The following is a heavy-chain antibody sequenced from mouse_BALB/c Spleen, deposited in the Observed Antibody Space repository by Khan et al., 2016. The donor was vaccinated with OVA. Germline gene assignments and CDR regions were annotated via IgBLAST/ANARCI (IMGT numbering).Heavy chain of an antibody. D-gene: IGHD1-2*01. Sequence: VQLLQSGPDLVKPGASVKISCKASGYTFTAYYMYWVKLSLGKSLECIGRINPNTDNTYYTQKFKGKAIFTVDTSSSTAYMQISSLPSEDSAVYFCARGYGFLADWGQGTLVTVSA. J-gene: IGHJ3*01. CDR3: ARGYGFLAD. V-gene: IGHV1-26*01. CDR1: GYTFTAYY. CDR2: INPNTDNT.